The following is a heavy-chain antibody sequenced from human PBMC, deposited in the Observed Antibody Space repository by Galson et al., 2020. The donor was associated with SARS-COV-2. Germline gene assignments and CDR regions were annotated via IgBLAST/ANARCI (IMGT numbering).Heavy chain of an antibody. CDR3: ARRNYDFWSGYYTDGVYYYYYMDV. J-gene: IGHJ6*03. CDR1: GYSFTSYW. Sequence: GESLKISCKGSGYSFTSYWIGWVRQMPGKGLEWMGIIYPGDSDTRYSPSFQGQVTISADKSISTAYLQWSSLKASDTAMYYYARRNYDFWSGYYTDGVYYYYYMDVWGKGTTVTVSS. CDR2: IYPGDSDT. V-gene: IGHV5-51*01. D-gene: IGHD3-3*01.